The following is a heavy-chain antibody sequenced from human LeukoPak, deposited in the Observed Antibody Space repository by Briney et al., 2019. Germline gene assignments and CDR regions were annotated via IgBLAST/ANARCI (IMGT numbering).Heavy chain of an antibody. V-gene: IGHV3-23*01. CDR2: ISGNGGST. Sequence: GGSLRLSCAASGFTFSSYAMSWVRQAPGKGLEWVSAISGNGGSTYYADSVKGRFTISRDNSKNTLYLQMNSLRAEDTAVYYCARDAFRDSSGYYYYWGQGTLVTVSS. CDR3: ARDAFRDSSGYYYY. D-gene: IGHD3-22*01. CDR1: GFTFSSYA. J-gene: IGHJ4*02.